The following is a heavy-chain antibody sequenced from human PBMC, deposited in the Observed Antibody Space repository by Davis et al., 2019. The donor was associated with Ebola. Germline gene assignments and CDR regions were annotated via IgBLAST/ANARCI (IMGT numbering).Heavy chain of an antibody. Sequence: AASVKVSCKASGYTFTSYGISWVRQAPGQGLEWMGWISAYNGNTNYAQKFQGRVTMTRDTSISTVYMELSRLRSDDTAVYYCAREGYCSGGSCYHFDYWGQGTLVTVSS. D-gene: IGHD2-15*01. CDR1: GYTFTSYG. CDR3: AREGYCSGGSCYHFDY. CDR2: ISAYNGNT. V-gene: IGHV1-18*04. J-gene: IGHJ4*02.